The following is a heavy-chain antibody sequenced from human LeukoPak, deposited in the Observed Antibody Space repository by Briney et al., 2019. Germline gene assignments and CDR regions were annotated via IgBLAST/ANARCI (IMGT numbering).Heavy chain of an antibody. J-gene: IGHJ4*02. V-gene: IGHV3-64*01. Sequence: PGGSLRLSCAASGFTFSSYAMHWVRQAPGKGLEYVSAISSNGGSTYYANSVKGRFTISRDNSKNTLYLQMGSLRAEDMAVYYCARDLYMEAAAGTFDYWGQGTLVTVSS. CDR3: ARDLYMEAAAGTFDY. CDR2: ISSNGGST. D-gene: IGHD6-13*01. CDR1: GFTFSSYA.